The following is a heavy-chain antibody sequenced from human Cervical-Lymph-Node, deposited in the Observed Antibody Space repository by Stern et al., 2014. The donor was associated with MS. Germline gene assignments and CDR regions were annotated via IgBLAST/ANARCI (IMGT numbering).Heavy chain of an antibody. CDR1: GGSISSHY. CDR2: IHYSGST. Sequence: QVQLVESGPGLVKPSETLSLTCTVSGGSISSHYWTWMRQPPGKGLEWIWYIHYSGSTNYNPSLKSRVTMSVDTSKNQISLRLNSVTAADTAVYYCVRYCGGGSCPDVWGQGTTVTVSS. J-gene: IGHJ6*02. CDR3: VRYCGGGSCPDV. V-gene: IGHV4-59*11. D-gene: IGHD2-15*01.